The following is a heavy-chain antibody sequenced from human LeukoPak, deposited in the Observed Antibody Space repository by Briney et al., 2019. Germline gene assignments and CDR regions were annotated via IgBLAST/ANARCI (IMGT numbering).Heavy chain of an antibody. J-gene: IGHJ4*02. CDR2: MNPNSGNT. D-gene: IGHD3-9*01. CDR1: GYTFTSYD. V-gene: IGHV1-8*01. Sequence: ASVKVSCKASGYTFTSYDINWVRQATGQGLEWMGWMNPNSGNTGYAQKFQGRVTMTRNTSISTAYMELSSLRSEDTAVYYCARTPKTYYDILSLFDYWGQGTLVTVSS. CDR3: ARTPKTYYDILSLFDY.